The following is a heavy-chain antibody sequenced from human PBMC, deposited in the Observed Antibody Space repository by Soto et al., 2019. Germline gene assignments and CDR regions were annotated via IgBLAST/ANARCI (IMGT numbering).Heavy chain of an antibody. Sequence: GGSLRLSCAASGFTFSSYAMSWVRQAPGKGLEWVSAISGSGGSTYYADSVKGRFTISRDNSKNTLYLQMNSLRAEDTAVYYCAKERREEQWLVHPLYGMDVWGQGTTVTVSS. CDR1: GFTFSSYA. V-gene: IGHV3-23*01. J-gene: IGHJ6*02. D-gene: IGHD6-19*01. CDR2: ISGSGGST. CDR3: AKERREEQWLVHPLYGMDV.